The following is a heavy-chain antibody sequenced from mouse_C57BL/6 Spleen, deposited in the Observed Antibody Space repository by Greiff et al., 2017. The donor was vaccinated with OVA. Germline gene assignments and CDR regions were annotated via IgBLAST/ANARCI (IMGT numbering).Heavy chain of an antibody. CDR1: GFNIKDYY. V-gene: IGHV14-2*01. CDR3: ARLVTTVVEDYAMDY. Sequence: EVQLQESGAELVKPGASVKLSCTASGFNIKDYYMHWVKQRTEQGLEWIGRIDPEDGETKYAPKFQGKATITADTSSNTAYLQLSSLTSEDTAVYYCARLVTTVVEDYAMDYWGQGTSVTVSS. D-gene: IGHD1-1*01. J-gene: IGHJ4*01. CDR2: IDPEDGET.